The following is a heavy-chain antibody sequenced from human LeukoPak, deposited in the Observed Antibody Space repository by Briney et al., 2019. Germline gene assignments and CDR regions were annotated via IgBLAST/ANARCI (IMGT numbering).Heavy chain of an antibody. CDR1: GFTFSSYA. CDR3: ARPETYYDILTGYYLPGIDY. J-gene: IGHJ4*02. CDR2: ISYDGSNK. Sequence: GGSLRLSYAASGFTFSSYAMHWVRQAPGKGLEWVAVISYDGSNKYYADSVKGRFTISRDNSKNTLYLQMNSLRAEDTAVYYCARPETYYDILTGYYLPGIDYWGQGTLVTVSS. V-gene: IGHV3-30*04. D-gene: IGHD3-9*01.